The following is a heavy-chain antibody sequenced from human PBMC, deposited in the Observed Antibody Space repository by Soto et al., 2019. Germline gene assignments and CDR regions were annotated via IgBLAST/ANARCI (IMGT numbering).Heavy chain of an antibody. CDR3: ARQVHLRYFDWLYSYGMDV. D-gene: IGHD3-9*01. Sequence: SETLSLTCAVYGGSFSGYYWSWIRQPPGKGLEWIGEINHSGSTNYNPSLKSRVTISVDTSKNQFSLKLSSVTAADTAVYYCARQVHLRYFDWLYSYGMDVWGQGTTVTVS. CDR1: GGSFSGYY. V-gene: IGHV4-34*01. J-gene: IGHJ6*02. CDR2: INHSGST.